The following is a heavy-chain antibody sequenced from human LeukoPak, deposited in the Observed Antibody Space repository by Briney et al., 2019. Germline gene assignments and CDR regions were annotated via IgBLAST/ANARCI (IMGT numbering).Heavy chain of an antibody. CDR3: ARDGDSSGPFDY. CDR2: IYHSGST. D-gene: IGHD6-19*01. V-gene: IGHV4-38-2*02. CDR1: GYSISSGYY. J-gene: IGHJ4*02. Sequence: SETLSLTCAVSGYSISSGYYWGWIRQPPGKGLEWIGSIYHSGSTYYNPSLKSRVTISVDTSKNQFSLKLSSVTAADTAVYYCARDGDSSGPFDYWGQGTLVTVSS.